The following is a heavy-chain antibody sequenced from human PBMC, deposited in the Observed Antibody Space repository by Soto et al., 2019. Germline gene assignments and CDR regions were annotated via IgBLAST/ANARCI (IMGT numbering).Heavy chain of an antibody. CDR1: GFTFSSYG. CDR3: VKDGSSGWPYLEDMDV. Sequence: GGSLRLSCAASGFTFSSYGMHWVRQAPGKGLEWVAVILYDGSKKYYADSVKGRFTISRDNSKNTLYLQMSSLRAEDTALYYCVKDGSSGWPYLEDMDVWGQGTTVTVYS. CDR2: ILYDGSKK. J-gene: IGHJ6*02. D-gene: IGHD6-19*01. V-gene: IGHV3-30*18.